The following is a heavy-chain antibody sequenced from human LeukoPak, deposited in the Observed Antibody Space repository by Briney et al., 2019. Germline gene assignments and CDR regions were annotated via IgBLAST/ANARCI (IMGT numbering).Heavy chain of an antibody. CDR1: GFTFDDYG. J-gene: IGHJ4*02. Sequence: PGGSLRLSCAASGFTFDDYGMSWVRQAPGKGLEWVSGINWNGGSTSYADSVKGRFTISRDTAKNSLYLQMNSLRTEDTALYYCARLKAAAGSNFDYWGQGTLVTVSS. D-gene: IGHD6-13*01. CDR3: ARLKAAAGSNFDY. V-gene: IGHV3-20*04. CDR2: INWNGGST.